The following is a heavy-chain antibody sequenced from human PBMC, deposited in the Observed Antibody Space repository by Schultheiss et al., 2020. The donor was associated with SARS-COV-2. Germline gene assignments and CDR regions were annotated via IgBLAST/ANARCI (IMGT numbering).Heavy chain of an antibody. J-gene: IGHJ3*02. Sequence: KISCKASGGTFSSYAISWVRQAPGQGLEWMGGIIPIFGSANYAQKFQGRVTITADESTSTAYMELSSLRSEDTAVYYCARDRVVVSAFDIWGQGTMVTVSS. D-gene: IGHD2-15*01. CDR2: IIPIFGSA. CDR3: ARDRVVVSAFDI. V-gene: IGHV1-69*01. CDR1: GGTFSSYA.